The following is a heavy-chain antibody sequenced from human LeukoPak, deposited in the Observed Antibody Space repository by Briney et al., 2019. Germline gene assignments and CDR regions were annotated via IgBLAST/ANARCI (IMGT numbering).Heavy chain of an antibody. V-gene: IGHV3-15*01. CDR1: GVTFSAAW. Sequence: GGSLRLSCAGSGVTFSAAWMNWVRQAPGEGLEWVARIKTDVEGGPTEHAAPVKGRFTISGDGSENTLYLQMNSLKTEDTAVYYCTTVVMGYSSSWTDFDYWGQGTLVTVSS. CDR2: IKTDVEGGPT. D-gene: IGHD6-13*01. J-gene: IGHJ4*02. CDR3: TTVVMGYSSSWTDFDY.